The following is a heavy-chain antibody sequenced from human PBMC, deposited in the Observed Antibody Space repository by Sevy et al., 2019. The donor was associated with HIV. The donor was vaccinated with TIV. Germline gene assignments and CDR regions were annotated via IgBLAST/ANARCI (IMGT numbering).Heavy chain of an antibody. J-gene: IGHJ6*02. V-gene: IGHV4-59*01. D-gene: IGHD5-18*01. Sequence: SETLSLTCTLSGGSISFYSWNWIRQSPGKGLEWIGYVFYSGSTSYNPSLKSRVTISVDTSKNQFSLKLSSVTAADTAVYYCARGNRFGLNSYYGMDVWGQGTTVTVSS. CDR3: ARGNRFGLNSYYGMDV. CDR1: GGSISFYS. CDR2: VFYSGST.